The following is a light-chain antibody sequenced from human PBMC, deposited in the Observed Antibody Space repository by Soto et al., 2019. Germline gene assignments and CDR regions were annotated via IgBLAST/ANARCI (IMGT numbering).Light chain of an antibody. V-gene: IGKV3-11*01. Sequence: EIVLTQSPATLSLSPGERATLSCRASQSVSTYLAWHQQKPGQAPRLLIYDASNRATGIPARFSGSGTGTDFILTISSLEPEDFAVYYCQQRDSWPRTFGQGTKVDIK. CDR1: QSVSTY. CDR2: DAS. CDR3: QQRDSWPRT. J-gene: IGKJ1*01.